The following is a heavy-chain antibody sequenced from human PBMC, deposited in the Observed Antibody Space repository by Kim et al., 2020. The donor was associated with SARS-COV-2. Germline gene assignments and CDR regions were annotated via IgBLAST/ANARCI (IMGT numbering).Heavy chain of an antibody. D-gene: IGHD6-13*01. CDR2: IYYSGST. CDR1: SDSISSYY. Sequence: SETLSLTCTVSSDSISSYYWSWIRQLPGKGLEWLGYIYYSGSTDYNPSLKSRVTISWDTSKNQVSLDVTSVSAADTAVYYCTRSEGRGSWHQFDYWGQGMLVTVYS. J-gene: IGHJ4*02. V-gene: IGHV4-59*01. CDR3: TRSEGRGSWHQFDY.